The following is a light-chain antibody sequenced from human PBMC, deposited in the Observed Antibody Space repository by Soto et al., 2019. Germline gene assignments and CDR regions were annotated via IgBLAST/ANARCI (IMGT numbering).Light chain of an antibody. V-gene: IGKV1-12*01. CDR2: AAS. CDR3: QQAINFPRT. J-gene: IGKJ4*01. Sequence: DIQMTQSPSSVSASVGDRVTITCRASQGINNWLAWYQQKPGKATKLLIYAASSLQSGVPSRFSGSGSGTDFTLNISSLQPEDFATYYCQQAINFPRTFGGGTKVEIK. CDR1: QGINNW.